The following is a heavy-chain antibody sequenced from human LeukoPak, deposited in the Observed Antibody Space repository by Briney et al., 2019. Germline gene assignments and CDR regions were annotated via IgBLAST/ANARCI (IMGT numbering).Heavy chain of an antibody. D-gene: IGHD2-2*01. CDR2: ISYDGSNK. CDR3: ARDEGYCSRTSCYGASKDMDV. J-gene: IGHJ6*02. CDR1: GFTFSGYP. Sequence: GKSLRLSCVASGFTFSGYPIHWVRQAPGKGLEWVAVISYDGSNKYYADSVKGRFTISRDNSKNTLYLQMNSLRAEDTAVYYCARDEGYCSRTSCYGASKDMDVWGQGTAVIVSS. V-gene: IGHV3-30-3*01.